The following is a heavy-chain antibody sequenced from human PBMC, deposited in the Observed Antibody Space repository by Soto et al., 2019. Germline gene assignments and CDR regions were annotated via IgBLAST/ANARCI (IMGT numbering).Heavy chain of an antibody. CDR3: ARGGSGYCFDY. J-gene: IGHJ4*02. Sequence: QVQLQESGPGLVKPSETLSLTCTVSGGSISSYYWSWIRQPPGKGLEWIGYIYYSGSTNYNPSLKSRVTISVDTSKNQFSLKLSSVTAADTAVYYCARGGSGYCFDYWGQGTLVTVSS. V-gene: IGHV4-59*01. CDR1: GGSISSYY. CDR2: IYYSGST. D-gene: IGHD3-10*01.